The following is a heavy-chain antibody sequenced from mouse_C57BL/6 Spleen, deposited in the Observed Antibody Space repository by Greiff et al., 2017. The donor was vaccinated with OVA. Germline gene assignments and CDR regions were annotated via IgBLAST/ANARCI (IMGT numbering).Heavy chain of an antibody. CDR2: IYPGGGYT. V-gene: IGHV1-63*01. Sequence: QVQLQQSGAELVRPGTSVKMSCKASGYTFTNYWIGWAKQRPGHGLEWIGDIYPGGGYTNYNEKFKGKATLTADKSSSTAYLQFSSLTSEDSAIYYCARRGSSYVYYAMDYWGQGTSVTVSS. D-gene: IGHD1-1*01. CDR3: ARRGSSYVYYAMDY. J-gene: IGHJ4*01. CDR1: GYTFTNYW.